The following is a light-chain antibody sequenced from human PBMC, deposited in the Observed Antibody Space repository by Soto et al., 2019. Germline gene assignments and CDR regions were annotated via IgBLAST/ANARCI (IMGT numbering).Light chain of an antibody. CDR2: EVS. J-gene: IGLJ2*01. CDR3: CSYTGTTTPL. CDR1: SSDVGGYHY. Sequence: QSALTQPASVSGSPGQSITISCTGSSSDVGGYHYGSWYQQYPGKAPKLVISEVSNQHSGVSHRFSGSKSGNTASLTISGLQAEDEADYYCCSYTGTTTPLFGGGTKVTVL. V-gene: IGLV2-14*01.